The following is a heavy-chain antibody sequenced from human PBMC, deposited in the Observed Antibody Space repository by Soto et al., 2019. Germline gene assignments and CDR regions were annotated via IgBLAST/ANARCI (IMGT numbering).Heavy chain of an antibody. V-gene: IGHV5-10-1*01. J-gene: IGHJ4*02. D-gene: IGHD3-22*01. CDR1: GYSFAGYW. Sequence: GESLNISCKGSGYSFAGYWITWVRQKPGKGLEWMGRIDPSDSQTYYSPSFRGHVTISATKSITTVFLQWSSLRASDTAMYYCARQIYDSDTGPNFQYYFDSWGQGTPVTVSS. CDR3: ARQIYDSDTGPNFQYYFDS. CDR2: IDPSDSQT.